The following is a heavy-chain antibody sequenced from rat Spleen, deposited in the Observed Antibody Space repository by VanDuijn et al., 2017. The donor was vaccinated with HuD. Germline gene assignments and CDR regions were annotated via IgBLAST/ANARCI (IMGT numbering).Heavy chain of an antibody. CDR3: ARGVMDA. V-gene: IGHV5-25*01. Sequence: EVQLVESGGGLVQPGSPLKLSCAASGFTFSRNWLNWIRQAPGKGLEWVASITAGGDDTYYRDSVKGRFTISRDNAKSILYLQMDSLRSEDTATYYCARGVMDAWGQGASVTVSS. J-gene: IGHJ4*01. CDR2: ITAGGDDT. CDR1: GFTFSRNW.